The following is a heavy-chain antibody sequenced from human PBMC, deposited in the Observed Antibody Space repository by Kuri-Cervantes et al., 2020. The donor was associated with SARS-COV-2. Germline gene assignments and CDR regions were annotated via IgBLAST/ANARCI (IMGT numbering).Heavy chain of an antibody. V-gene: IGHV4-59*01. CDR2: IYYSGGT. Sequence: SETLSLTCAVYGGSFSGYYWSWIRQPPGKGLEWIGYIYYSGGTNYNPSLKSRVTISVDTSKNQFSLKLSSVTAADTAVYYCATAEDTARPWYFDLWGRGTLVTVSS. D-gene: IGHD5-18*01. CDR3: ATAEDTARPWYFDL. J-gene: IGHJ2*01. CDR1: GGSFSGYY.